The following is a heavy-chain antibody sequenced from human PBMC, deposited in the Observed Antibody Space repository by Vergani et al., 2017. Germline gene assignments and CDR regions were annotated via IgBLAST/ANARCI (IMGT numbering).Heavy chain of an antibody. CDR3: VRDQVTMLRGSDALDI. V-gene: IGHV3-49*03. D-gene: IGHD3-10*01. Sequence: EVQLLESGGGLAQPGGSLRLSCAASGFPFGYYAMDGFRQAPGRGLGWVGGIRSKAYGQATIYAASVKGRFTISRDDSKSIAYLQMNNLQTEDTAMYYCVRDQVTMLRGSDALDIWGQGTMVTVSS. CDR2: IRSKAYGQAT. J-gene: IGHJ3*02. CDR1: GFPFGYYA.